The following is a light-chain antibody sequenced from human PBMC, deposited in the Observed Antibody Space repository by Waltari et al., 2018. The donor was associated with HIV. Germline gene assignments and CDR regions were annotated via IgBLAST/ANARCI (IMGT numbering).Light chain of an antibody. Sequence: DMQMTQSPSSLSASVGDRVTIICRASQSISSYLHWYQQKSGKAPTLLLYAASSLQSGVPSRFSGSGSVTDFTLTISSLQPEDFTTYYCQQSYSTPETVGGGTKGESK. J-gene: IGKJ4*01. CDR3: QQSYSTPET. V-gene: IGKV1-39*01. CDR2: AAS. CDR1: QSISSY.